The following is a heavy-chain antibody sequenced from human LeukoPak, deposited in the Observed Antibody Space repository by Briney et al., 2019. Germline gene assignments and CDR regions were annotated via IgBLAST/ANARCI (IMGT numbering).Heavy chain of an antibody. CDR3: ARDPWGSSSY. J-gene: IGHJ4*02. V-gene: IGHV3-21*01. CDR2: ISSSSTYI. Sequence: PGGSLRLSCAASGFTFSGYSMNWVGQAPGKGLEWVSSISSSSTYIYYADSVKGRFTISRDNAKNSLYLQMNSLRAEDTAVYYCARDPWGSSSYWGQGILVTVSS. CDR1: GFTFSGYS. D-gene: IGHD6-6*01.